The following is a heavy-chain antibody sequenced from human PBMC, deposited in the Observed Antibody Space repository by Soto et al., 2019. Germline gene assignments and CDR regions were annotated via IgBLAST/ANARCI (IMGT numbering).Heavy chain of an antibody. CDR3: ASKQVVAAARWFDP. CDR2: IYYSGST. CDR1: GGSISSSSYY. D-gene: IGHD2-15*01. J-gene: IGHJ5*02. V-gene: IGHV4-39*01. Sequence: SETLSLTCTVSGGSISSSSYYWGWIRQPPGKGLEWIGSIYYSGSTYYNPSLKSRVTISVDTSKNQFSLKLSSVTAADTAVYYCASKQVVAAARWFDPWGQGTLVTVSS.